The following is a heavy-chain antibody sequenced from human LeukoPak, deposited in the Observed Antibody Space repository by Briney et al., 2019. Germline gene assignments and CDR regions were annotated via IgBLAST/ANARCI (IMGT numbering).Heavy chain of an antibody. CDR3: ARRGSGWYYFDY. V-gene: IGHV4-34*01. CDR2: IYYSGST. D-gene: IGHD6-19*01. Sequence: SETLSLTCAVYGGSFSGYYWSWIRQPPGKGLEWIGSIYYSGSTYYNPSLKSRVTISVDTSKNQFSLKLSSVTAADTAVYYCARRGSGWYYFDYWGQGTLVTVSS. J-gene: IGHJ4*02. CDR1: GGSFSGYY.